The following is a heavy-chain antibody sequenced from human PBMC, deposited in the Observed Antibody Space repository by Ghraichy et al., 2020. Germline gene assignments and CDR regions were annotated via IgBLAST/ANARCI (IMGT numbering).Heavy chain of an antibody. CDR2: IYSGGST. J-gene: IGHJ6*02. CDR3: ARVNDFWSGYYDVSGMDV. V-gene: IGHV3-53*01. Sequence: GGSLRLSCAASGFTVSSNYMSWVRQAPGKGLEWVSVIYSGGSTYYADSVKGRFTISRDNSKNTLYLKMNSLRAEDTAVYYCARVNDFWSGYYDVSGMDVWGQGTTVTVSS. CDR1: GFTVSSNY. D-gene: IGHD3-3*01.